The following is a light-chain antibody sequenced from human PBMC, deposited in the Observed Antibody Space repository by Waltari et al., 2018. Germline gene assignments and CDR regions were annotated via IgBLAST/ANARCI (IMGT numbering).Light chain of an antibody. CDR2: DAS. J-gene: IGKJ1*01. CDR1: QSIRRS. V-gene: IGKV3-15*01. CDR3: LQYVNWPRT. Sequence: EIVLTQSPATLSVSPGEGVTLSCRASQSIRRSLAWYQQKPGQAPRLLIYDASTRATGLPAKFSGSGSGTEFTLTISSLQSEDFAVYFCLQYVNWPRTFGQGTKVEIK.